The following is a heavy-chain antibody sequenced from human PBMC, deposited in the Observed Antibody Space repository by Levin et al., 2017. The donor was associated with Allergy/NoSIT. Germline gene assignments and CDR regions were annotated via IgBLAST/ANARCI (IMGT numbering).Heavy chain of an antibody. CDR1: GFTFSSYG. D-gene: IGHD3-10*01. Sequence: GGSLRLSCAASGFTFSSYGMHWVRQAPGKGLEWVAVIWYDGSNKYYADSVKGRFTISRDNSKNTLYLQMNSLRAEDTAVYYCARDPGALWFGEKSSAFDIWGQGTMVTVSS. CDR3: ARDPGALWFGEKSSAFDI. J-gene: IGHJ3*02. CDR2: IWYDGSNK. V-gene: IGHV3-33*01.